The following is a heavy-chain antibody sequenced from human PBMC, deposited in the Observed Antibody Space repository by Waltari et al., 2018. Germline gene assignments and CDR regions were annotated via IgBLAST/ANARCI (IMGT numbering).Heavy chain of an antibody. Sequence: EVQLVESRGGLVQPGGSLGLSCVTSGFTFSSYWMHWVRQVPGKGLVWVSRINSDGSSTSYADSVKGRFTISRDNAKNTLYLQMNSLRADDTSVYYCARAQLTMARNLDLWGRGTLVTVSS. CDR3: ARAQLTMARNLDL. CDR1: GFTFSSYW. J-gene: IGHJ2*01. CDR2: INSDGSST. V-gene: IGHV3-74*01. D-gene: IGHD3-10*01.